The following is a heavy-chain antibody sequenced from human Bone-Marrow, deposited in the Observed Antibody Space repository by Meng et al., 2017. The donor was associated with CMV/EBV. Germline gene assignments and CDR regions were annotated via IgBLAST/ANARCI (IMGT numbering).Heavy chain of an antibody. Sequence: GGSLRLSCAASGFTFSDYYMSWIRQAPGKGLEWVSYISSSGSTIYYADSVKGRFTISRDNAKNSLYLQMNSLRAEDTAVYYCAREADFGVVIITYYYGMDVWGQGTTVTVSS. CDR2: ISSSGSTI. CDR1: GFTFSDYY. D-gene: IGHD3-3*01. J-gene: IGHJ6*02. CDR3: AREADFGVVIITYYYGMDV. V-gene: IGHV3-11*01.